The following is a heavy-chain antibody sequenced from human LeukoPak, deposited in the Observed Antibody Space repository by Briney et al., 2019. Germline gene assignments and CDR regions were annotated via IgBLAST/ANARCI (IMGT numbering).Heavy chain of an antibody. Sequence: PSGTLSLTCAVSGDSISNDHWWSWVRQSPGKGLEWIGEIQQSESTNYNPSFESRLTISVDKSKNQFSLKLRSVTAADTAVYYCARAGHYCLDYLGQGTLVTVSS. D-gene: IGHD3-10*01. CDR1: GDSISNDHW. CDR3: ARAGHYCLDY. CDR2: IQQSEST. V-gene: IGHV4-4*02. J-gene: IGHJ4*02.